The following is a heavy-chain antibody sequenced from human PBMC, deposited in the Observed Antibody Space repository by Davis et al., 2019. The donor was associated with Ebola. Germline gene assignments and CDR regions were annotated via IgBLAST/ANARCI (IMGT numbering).Heavy chain of an antibody. CDR2: IYYSGST. Sequence: SETLSLTCTVSGGSISSGDYYWSWIRQPPGKGLEWIGYIYYSGSTYYNPSLKSRVTISVDTSKNQFSLKLSSVTAADTAVYYCARHIVVVEAEYFDYWGQGTLVTVSS. CDR3: ARHIVVVEAEYFDY. D-gene: IGHD2-15*01. V-gene: IGHV4-30-4*01. CDR1: GGSISSGDYY. J-gene: IGHJ4*02.